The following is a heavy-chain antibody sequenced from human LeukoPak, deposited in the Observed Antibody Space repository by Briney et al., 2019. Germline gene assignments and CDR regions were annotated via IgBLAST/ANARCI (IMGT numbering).Heavy chain of an antibody. Sequence: PGGSLRLSCAASGFTFSSYAMSWVRQAPGKGLEWVSAISGSGGSTYYADSVKGRLTISRDSSKNTLYLHMNTLRAEDTAVYYCAKDTALNITVSAPSDYWGQGTLVTVSS. CDR2: ISGSGGST. CDR1: GFTFSSYA. D-gene: IGHD3-3*01. V-gene: IGHV3-23*01. CDR3: AKDTALNITVSAPSDY. J-gene: IGHJ4*02.